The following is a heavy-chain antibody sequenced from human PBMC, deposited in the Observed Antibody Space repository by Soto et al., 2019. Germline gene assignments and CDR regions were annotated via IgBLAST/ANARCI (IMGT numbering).Heavy chain of an antibody. CDR1: GTSISISSYY. V-gene: IGHV4-39*01. CDR2: IYYSGST. CDR3: ARHTSSSWAYYYYMDA. Sequence: SETLSLTSTVSGTSISISSYYWFWIRQPPGKGLEWIASIYYSGSTYYNPSLKSRVTISVDTSKNQFSLKLSSVTAADTAVYYCARHTSSSWAYYYYMDAWGKGTTVS. J-gene: IGHJ6*03. D-gene: IGHD6-6*01.